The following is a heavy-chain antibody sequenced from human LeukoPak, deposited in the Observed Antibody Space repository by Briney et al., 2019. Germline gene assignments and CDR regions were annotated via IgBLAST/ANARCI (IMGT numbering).Heavy chain of an antibody. D-gene: IGHD2-15*01. CDR2: INAYNGNT. CDR1: GYTFTSYI. V-gene: IGHV1-18*01. J-gene: IGHJ5*02. CDR3: ARGVVAATPKGDWFDP. Sequence: ASVKVSCKASGYTFTSYIISWVRQAPGQGLEGMGWINAYNGNTDYAQRVQGRVTITTDTSTSTAYMELRSLRSDDTAVYYCARGVVAATPKGDWFDPWGQGTLVTVSS.